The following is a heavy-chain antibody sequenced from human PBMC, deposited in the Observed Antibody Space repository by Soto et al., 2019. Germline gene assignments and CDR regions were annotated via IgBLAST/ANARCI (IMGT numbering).Heavy chain of an antibody. CDR2: MNPNSGNT. V-gene: IGHV1-8*01. CDR3: ARRGCSSSWYYYYYYGMDV. CDR1: GYTFTSYD. J-gene: IGHJ6*02. D-gene: IGHD6-13*01. Sequence: QVQLVQSGAEVKKPGASVKVSCKASGYTFTSYDINWVRQATGQGLEWMGWMNPNSGNTGYAQKFQGRVTMTRNTPISTVYMELRSLRSEDTAVYYCARRGCSSSWYYYYYYGMDVWGQGTTVTVSS.